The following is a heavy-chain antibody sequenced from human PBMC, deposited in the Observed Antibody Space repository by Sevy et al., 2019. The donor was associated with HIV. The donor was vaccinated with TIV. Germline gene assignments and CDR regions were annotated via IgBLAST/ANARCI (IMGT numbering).Heavy chain of an antibody. V-gene: IGHV3-30*02. Sequence: GGSLRLSCAASGFTFSSYGVHWVRQAPGKGLEWVAFIRYDGSNKYYAYSVKGRFTISRDNSKNTLYLQMNSLRTEDTAVYYCAKVSNYGSGSFSWYFDYWGQGTLVTVSS. D-gene: IGHD3-10*01. CDR3: AKVSNYGSGSFSWYFDY. J-gene: IGHJ4*02. CDR1: GFTFSSYG. CDR2: IRYDGSNK.